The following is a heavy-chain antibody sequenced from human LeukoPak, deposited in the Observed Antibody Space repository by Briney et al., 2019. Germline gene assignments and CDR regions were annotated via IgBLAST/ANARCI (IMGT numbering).Heavy chain of an antibody. V-gene: IGHV3-11*01. CDR1: GFTFSDYY. Sequence: GGSLRLSCTASGFTFSDYYMTWIRQAPGKGLEWLSYISVSGSSVLYGDSVKGRFTISRDNAKNSVYLQIDSLRVEDTAMYYCVRDRQFRLHDPWGQGILVTVSS. CDR2: ISVSGSSV. J-gene: IGHJ5*02. CDR3: VRDRQFRLHDP. D-gene: IGHD3-16*01.